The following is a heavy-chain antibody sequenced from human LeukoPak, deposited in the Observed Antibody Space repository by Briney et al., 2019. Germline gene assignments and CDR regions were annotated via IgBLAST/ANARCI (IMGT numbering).Heavy chain of an antibody. CDR3: ARGPSGGGSPNNYFDY. Sequence: ASVKVSCKASGYTFTGYYMHWVRQAPGQGLEWMGWINPNSGNTGYAQKFQGRVTMTRNTSISTAYMELSSLRSEDTAVYYCARGPSGGGSPNNYFDYWGQETLVTVSS. V-gene: IGHV1-8*02. J-gene: IGHJ4*02. D-gene: IGHD3-16*01. CDR2: INPNSGNT. CDR1: GYTFTGYY.